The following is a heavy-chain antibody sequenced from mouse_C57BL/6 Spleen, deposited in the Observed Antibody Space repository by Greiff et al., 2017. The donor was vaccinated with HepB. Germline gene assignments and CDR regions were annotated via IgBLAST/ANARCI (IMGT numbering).Heavy chain of an antibody. CDR3: ARSPTAQAIDY. D-gene: IGHD3-2*02. V-gene: IGHV1-69*01. CDR2: IDPSDSYT. Sequence: QVQLQQPGAELVMPGASVKLSCKASGYTFTSYWMHWVKQSPVQGLEWIGEIDPSDSYTNYNQKFKGKSTLTVDKSSSTAYMQLSSLTSEDSAVYYCARSPTAQAIDYWGQGTTLTVSS. J-gene: IGHJ2*01. CDR1: GYTFTSYW.